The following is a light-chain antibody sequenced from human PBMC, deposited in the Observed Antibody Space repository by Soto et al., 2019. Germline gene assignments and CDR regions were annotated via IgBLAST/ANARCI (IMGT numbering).Light chain of an antibody. Sequence: EIVLTQSPATLSLSPGEGATLSCRASQSVNYGYLAWFQQRPGQAPRLLIFRASVRATGIPDRFSGSGSGTDFTLTITRLEPEDSAVYYCHQYGSSPRTFGQGTKVEIK. J-gene: IGKJ1*01. CDR2: RAS. CDR3: HQYGSSPRT. V-gene: IGKV3-20*01. CDR1: QSVNYGY.